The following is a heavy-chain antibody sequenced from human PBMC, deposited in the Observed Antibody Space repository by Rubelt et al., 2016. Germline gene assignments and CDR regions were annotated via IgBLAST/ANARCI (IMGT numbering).Heavy chain of an antibody. V-gene: IGHV3-9*01. J-gene: IGHJ3*02. CDR3: AKDMSCGGVIGGGDAFDI. CDR2: ISWNGGRI. CDR1: GFTFDDYA. Sequence: EVQLVESGGGLVKPGGSLRLSCAASGFTFDDYAMHWVRQAPGKGLEWVSGISWNGGRIGSADSVKGRFTISRDNAKNSLYLQMNSLRDEDTAVYYCAKDMSCGGVIGGGDAFDIWGQGTMVTVSS. D-gene: IGHD3-16*02.